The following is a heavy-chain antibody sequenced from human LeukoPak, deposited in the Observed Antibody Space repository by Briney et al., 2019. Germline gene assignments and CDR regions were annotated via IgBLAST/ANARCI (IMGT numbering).Heavy chain of an antibody. D-gene: IGHD6-13*01. CDR2: ISSSGST. Sequence: SQTLSLTCTVSGDSISSGDYYWSWIRQPAGKGLEWIGRISSSGSTNYNPSLKSRVTISVDTSKNQFSLKLSSVTAADTAVYYCARTGSAAGPFDYWGQGTLVTVSS. V-gene: IGHV4-61*02. CDR3: ARTGSAAGPFDY. J-gene: IGHJ4*02. CDR1: GDSISSGDYY.